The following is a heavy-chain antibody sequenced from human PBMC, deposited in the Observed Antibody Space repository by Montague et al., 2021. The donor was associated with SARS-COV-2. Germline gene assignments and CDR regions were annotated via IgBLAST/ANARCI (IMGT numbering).Heavy chain of an antibody. D-gene: IGHD4-17*01. J-gene: IGHJ4*02. CDR1: GGSFSGYY. V-gene: IGHV4-34*01. CDR3: ARGSTVTHY. Sequence: SETLSLTCAVYGGSFSGYYWSWIRQPPGKGLVWIGEINHSGSTNYNPSLKSRVTISVDTSKNQFSLKLSSVTAADTAVYYCARGSTVTHYWGQGTLVTVSS. CDR2: INHSGST.